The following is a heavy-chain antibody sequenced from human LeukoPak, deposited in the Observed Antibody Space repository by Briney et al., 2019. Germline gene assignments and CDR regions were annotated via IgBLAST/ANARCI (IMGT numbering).Heavy chain of an antibody. J-gene: IGHJ4*02. CDR3: ATTALRDYYDSSGYSS. CDR2: FDPEDGET. CDR1: GYTLTELS. Sequence: ASVKVSCKVSGYTLTELSMHWVRQAPGKGLEWMGGFDPEDGETIYAQKFQGRVTMTEDTSTDTAYMELSSLRSEDTAVYYCATTALRDYYDSSGYSSWGQGTLVTVSS. D-gene: IGHD3-22*01. V-gene: IGHV1-24*01.